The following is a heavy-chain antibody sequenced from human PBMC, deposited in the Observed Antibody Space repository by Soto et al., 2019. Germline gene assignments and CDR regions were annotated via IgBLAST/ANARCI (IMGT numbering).Heavy chain of an antibody. V-gene: IGHV3-30*18. CDR1: GFSFSDFG. D-gene: IGHD2-21*02. CDR2: ISHDGSNQ. J-gene: IGHJ6*02. CDR3: AKETRSRAVTATRVNGMDV. Sequence: AGSLRLSCSPSGFSFSDFGMHWVRQAPGKGLEWVAAISHDGSNQYYGDSVKGRFSISRDHSNNRLYLQMNNLKVEDSAIYYCAKETRSRAVTATRVNGMDVWGQGTTVTSP.